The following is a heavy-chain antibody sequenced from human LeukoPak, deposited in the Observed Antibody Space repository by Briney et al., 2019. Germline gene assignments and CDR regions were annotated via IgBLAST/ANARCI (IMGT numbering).Heavy chain of an antibody. CDR2: ISGSGGST. CDR1: AFSFSSYA. CDR3: AKGGVITFGGVIVY. Sequence: QPGRSLTLSCAPSAFSFSSYAISCVRQAPGGWLEWVSAISGSGGSTYYADSVKGRFTISRDNSKNTLYLQMNSLRAEDTAVYYCAKGGVITFGGVIVYWGQGTLVTVSS. D-gene: IGHD3-16*02. J-gene: IGHJ4*02. V-gene: IGHV3-23*01.